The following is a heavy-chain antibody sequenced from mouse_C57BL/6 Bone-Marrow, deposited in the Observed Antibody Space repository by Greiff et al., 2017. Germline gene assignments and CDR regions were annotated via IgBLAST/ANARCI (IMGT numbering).Heavy chain of an antibody. V-gene: IGHV14-4*01. Sequence: VQLKQSGAELVRPGASVKLSCTASGFNIKDDYIHWVKQRPEQGLEWIGWLDPEIGDTAYASKFQGKATITSDTSSNTAYLQLSSLTSEDTAVYYCSSFDGNYFDFWGQGTPLTVAS. CDR3: SSFDGNYFDF. CDR1: GFNIKDDY. CDR2: LDPEIGDT. J-gene: IGHJ2*01. D-gene: IGHD2-3*01.